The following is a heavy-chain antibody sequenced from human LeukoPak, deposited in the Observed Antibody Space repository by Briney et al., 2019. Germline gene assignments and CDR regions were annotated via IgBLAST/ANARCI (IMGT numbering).Heavy chain of an antibody. J-gene: IGHJ4*02. CDR1: GFTFSSYW. V-gene: IGHV3-7*01. D-gene: IGHD5-18*01. CDR2: IKQDGSEK. CDR3: ASLQRYSYGFDY. Sequence: GGSLRLSCAASGFTFSSYWMSWVRQAPGKGLVWVANIKQDGSEKYYVDSVKCRFTISRDNAKNSLYLQMNSLRAEDTAVYYCASLQRYSYGFDYWGQGTLVTVSS.